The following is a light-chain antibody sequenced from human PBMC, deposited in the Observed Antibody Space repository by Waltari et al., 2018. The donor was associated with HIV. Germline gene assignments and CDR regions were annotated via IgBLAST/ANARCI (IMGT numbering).Light chain of an antibody. J-gene: IGKJ1*01. CDR3: HQYGGSPKT. V-gene: IGKV3-20*01. CDR1: QSFSNNY. Sequence: EIVLTQSPGTLSLSPGERATLSCRASQSFSNNYLAWYQQNPGQAPRLFIYGASSRATGIPDRFSGSGSGTDFTLTISRLEPEDFAVYYCHQYGGSPKTFGQGTKVEI. CDR2: GAS.